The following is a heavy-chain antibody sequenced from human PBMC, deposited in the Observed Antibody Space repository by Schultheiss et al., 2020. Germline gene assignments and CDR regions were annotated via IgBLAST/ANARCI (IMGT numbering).Heavy chain of an antibody. V-gene: IGHV5-51*07. Sequence: GGSLRLSCKGSGYSFTSYWIGWVHQMPGKGLEWMGIIYPGDSYTNYSPSFQGQVTISADKSISTAYLQWSSLKASDTAVYYCARWGQWCDPWGPGILVTVSS. D-gene: IGHD3-16*01. J-gene: IGHJ5*02. CDR3: ARWGQWCDP. CDR2: IYPGDSYT. CDR1: GYSFTSYW.